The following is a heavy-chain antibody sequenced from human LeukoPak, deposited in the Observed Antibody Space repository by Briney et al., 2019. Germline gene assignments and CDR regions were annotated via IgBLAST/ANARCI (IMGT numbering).Heavy chain of an antibody. J-gene: IGHJ4*02. Sequence: GSSVKVSCKASGGTFISYAISWVRQAPGQGLEWMGGMIPIFGTANYAQKFQGRVTSTTDESTSTTYMELSSLRSEDTAVYYCARGPGVRYFDWLLDYWGQGTLVTVSS. V-gene: IGHV1-69*05. CDR2: MIPIFGTA. CDR1: GGTFISYA. D-gene: IGHD3-9*01. CDR3: ARGPGVRYFDWLLDY.